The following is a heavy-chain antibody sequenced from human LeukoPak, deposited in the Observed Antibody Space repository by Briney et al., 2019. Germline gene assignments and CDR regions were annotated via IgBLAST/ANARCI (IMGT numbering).Heavy chain of an antibody. Sequence: GGSLRLSCAASGFTFSSYGIHWVHQAPGRGLEWVAVISHDGSSHSHIDSVKGRFSFSRDNSKNTLYMEMVSLRVEDTAVYYCASGYSFGPGVFDLWGQGTMVTVTS. V-gene: IGHV3-30*03. CDR3: ASGYSFGPGVFDL. CDR1: GFTFSSYG. CDR2: ISHDGSSH. D-gene: IGHD5-18*01. J-gene: IGHJ3*01.